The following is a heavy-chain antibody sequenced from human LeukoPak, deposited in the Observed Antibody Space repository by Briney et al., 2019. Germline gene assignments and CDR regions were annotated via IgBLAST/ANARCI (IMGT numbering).Heavy chain of an antibody. D-gene: IGHD3-22*01. Sequence: PGGSLRLSCAASGFTVSSNYMSWVRQAPGKGLEWVSVIYSGGSTYYADSVKGRFTISRDNSKNTLYLQMNSLRAEDTAVYYCAAPRGYYDSSGYYYDFDYWGQGTLVTVSS. V-gene: IGHV3-53*01. CDR3: AAPRGYYDSSGYYYDFDY. J-gene: IGHJ4*02. CDR1: GFTVSSNY. CDR2: IYSGGST.